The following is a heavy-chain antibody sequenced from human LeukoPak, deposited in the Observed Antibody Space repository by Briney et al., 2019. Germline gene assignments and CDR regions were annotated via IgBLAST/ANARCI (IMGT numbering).Heavy chain of an antibody. CDR1: GYTFSNYA. CDR3: ARDGYSGRFDP. D-gene: IGHD5-12*01. Sequence: GASVKVSCKSSGYTFSNYAINWVRQAPGQGLEWMGWINPNSGGTNFAQKFQGRVTMTRDTSITTAYMELSRLRSDDTAVYYCARDGYSGRFDPWGQGTLVTVSS. V-gene: IGHV1-2*02. CDR2: INPNSGGT. J-gene: IGHJ5*02.